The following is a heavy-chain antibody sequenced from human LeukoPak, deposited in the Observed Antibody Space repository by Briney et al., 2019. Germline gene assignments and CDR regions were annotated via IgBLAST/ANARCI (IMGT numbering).Heavy chain of an antibody. V-gene: IGHV1-8*01. CDR2: MNPNSGDT. J-gene: IGHJ4*02. CDR3: ARRPXNCVISSCYVDN. D-gene: IGHD3-3*02. Sequence: ASVKVSCKASGYTFTSYDINWVRQATGQGLEWMGWMNPNSGDTSYAREFQDRVTMTRDTSLTTAYMELSSLRSDDTAIYYCARRPXNCVISSCYVDNWGQGTLVTVSS. CDR1: GYTFTSYD.